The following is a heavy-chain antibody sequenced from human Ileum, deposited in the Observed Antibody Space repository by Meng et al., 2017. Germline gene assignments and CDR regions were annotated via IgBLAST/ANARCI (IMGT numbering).Heavy chain of an antibody. J-gene: IGHJ4*02. D-gene: IGHD3-3*01. V-gene: IGHV3-74*01. CDR3: VWSGYPSDY. Sequence: GGSLRLSCAASGFTFSSSWMHWARQGPGERLVWVSRISDDGTFPSYADSVKGRFTISRDNAKNTVYLQMNNLGAEDTALYYCVWSGYPSDYWGQGTLVTVSS. CDR2: ISDDGTFP. CDR1: GFTFSSSW.